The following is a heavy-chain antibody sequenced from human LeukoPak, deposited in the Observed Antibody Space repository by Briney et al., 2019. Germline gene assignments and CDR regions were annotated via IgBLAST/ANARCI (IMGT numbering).Heavy chain of an antibody. CDR2: IYYSGST. D-gene: IGHD6-19*01. Sequence: PSETLSLTCTVSGGSISSSSYYWGWIRQPPGKGLEWIGSIYYSGSTYYNPSLKSRVTISVDTSKNQFSLKLSSVTAADTAVYYCAREGPLLAGDYEPHSGWHHPPDYWGQGTLVTVSS. V-gene: IGHV4-39*07. J-gene: IGHJ4*02. CDR1: GGSISSSSYY. CDR3: AREGPLLAGDYEPHSGWHHPPDY.